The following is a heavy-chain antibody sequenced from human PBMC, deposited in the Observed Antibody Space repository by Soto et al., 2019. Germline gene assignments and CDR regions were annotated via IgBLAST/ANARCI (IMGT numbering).Heavy chain of an antibody. D-gene: IGHD3-10*01. J-gene: IGHJ4*02. CDR1: GGSFSGYY. CDR2: INHSGST. V-gene: IGHV4-34*01. CDR3: ARGYYGAGSYYLGY. Sequence: SETLSLTCAVYGGSFSGYYWSWIRQPPGKGLEWIGEINHSGSTNYNPSLKSRVTISVDTSKNQFSLKLSSVTAADTAVYYCARGYYGAGSYYLGYWGQGTLLTVSS.